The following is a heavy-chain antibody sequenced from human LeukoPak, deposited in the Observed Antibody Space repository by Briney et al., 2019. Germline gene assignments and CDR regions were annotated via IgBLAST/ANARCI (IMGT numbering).Heavy chain of an antibody. CDR3: AINKPGWYDY. D-gene: IGHD6-19*01. V-gene: IGHV3-9*01. J-gene: IGHJ4*02. Sequence: PGGSLRLSCAASGFTFDDYAMHWVRQAPGKGLEWVSGISWNSGSIGYADSVKGRFTISRDNAKNPLYLQMNSLRAEDTALYYCAINKPGWYDYWGQGTLVTVSS. CDR1: GFTFDDYA. CDR2: ISWNSGSI.